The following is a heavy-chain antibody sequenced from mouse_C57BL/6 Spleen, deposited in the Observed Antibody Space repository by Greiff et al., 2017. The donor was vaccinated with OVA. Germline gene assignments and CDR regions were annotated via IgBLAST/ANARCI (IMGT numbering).Heavy chain of an antibody. CDR1: GFTFSDYG. CDR2: ISSGSSTI. D-gene: IGHD2-5*01. CDR3: ARDSNYYYAMDY. Sequence: DVKLQESGGGLVKPGGSLKPSCAASGFTFSDYGMHWVRQAPEKGLEWVAYISSGSSTIYYADTVKGRFTISRDNAKNTLFLQMTSLRSEDTAMYYCARDSNYYYAMDYWGQGTSVTVSS. J-gene: IGHJ4*01. V-gene: IGHV5-17*01.